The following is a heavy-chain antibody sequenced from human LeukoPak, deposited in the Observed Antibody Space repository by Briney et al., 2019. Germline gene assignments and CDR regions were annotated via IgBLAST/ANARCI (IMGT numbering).Heavy chain of an antibody. J-gene: IGHJ4*02. V-gene: IGHV3-33*06. CDR1: GFTFSSYG. Sequence: PGRSLRLSCAASGFTFSSYGMHWVRQAPGKGLEWVAVIWYDGSKTYYADSVKGRFTISRDNSKNTLYLQMNSLRAEDTAVYYCAKPGQRLVPWFDYWGQGTLVTVSS. CDR3: AKPGQRLVPWFDY. D-gene: IGHD6-13*01. CDR2: IWYDGSKT.